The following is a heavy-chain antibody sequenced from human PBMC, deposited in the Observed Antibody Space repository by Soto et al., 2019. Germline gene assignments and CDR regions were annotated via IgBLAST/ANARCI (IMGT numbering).Heavy chain of an antibody. CDR1: GYTFTSYG. J-gene: IGHJ5*02. Sequence: GASVKVSCKASGYTFTSYGIHWVRQAPGQRLEWMGWINAANGDTKYSPKFQGRVTITRDTSASTAYMELSSLRSEDTAVYYCVRRHVSATGIDWFDPWGQGTPVTFSS. V-gene: IGHV1-3*01. D-gene: IGHD6-13*01. CDR2: INAANGDT. CDR3: VRRHVSATGIDWFDP.